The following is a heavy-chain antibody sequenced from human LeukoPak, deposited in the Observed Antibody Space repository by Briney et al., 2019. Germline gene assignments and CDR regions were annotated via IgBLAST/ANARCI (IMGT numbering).Heavy chain of an antibody. CDR3: ARDVPARPRVFGF. V-gene: IGHV6-1*01. J-gene: IGHJ4*02. D-gene: IGHD6-6*01. CDR1: GDSVSSNSAS. CDR2: TYYRSKWYN. Sequence: QTLSLTCGISGDSVSSNSASCSWIRQSPSRGLEWLGRTYYRSKWYNDYAVSVKSRITINPDTSNSQFSLQLNSVTPEDTAVYYCARDVPARPRVFGFGAQGTLVTVSS.